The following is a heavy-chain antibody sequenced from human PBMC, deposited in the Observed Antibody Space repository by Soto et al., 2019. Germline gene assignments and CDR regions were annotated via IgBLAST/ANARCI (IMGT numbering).Heavy chain of an antibody. CDR2: IYYSGST. CDR1: GGSISSGGYY. Sequence: PSETLSLTRTVSGGSISSGGYYWSWIRQHPGKGLEWIGYIYYSGSTYYNPSLKSRVTISVDTSKNQFSLKLSSVTAADTAVYYCASLTTVTTFDYYYYGMDVWGQGTTVTVSS. J-gene: IGHJ6*02. CDR3: ASLTTVTTFDYYYYGMDV. D-gene: IGHD4-17*01. V-gene: IGHV4-31*03.